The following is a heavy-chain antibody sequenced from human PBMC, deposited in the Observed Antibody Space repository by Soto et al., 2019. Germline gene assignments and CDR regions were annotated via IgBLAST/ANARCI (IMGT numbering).Heavy chain of an antibody. J-gene: IGHJ4*02. V-gene: IGHV3-33*01. CDR3: ARERSGSYDS. CDR1: GFTFSSHG. D-gene: IGHD3-3*01. Sequence: QVQLVESGGGVVQPGRSLRLSCVASGFTFSSHGMHWVRQAPGKGLEWVAVIWYDGSKKYYADSVKGRFTISRDNSNNTLYLQMNSLRAEDTAVFYCARERSGSYDSWGQGTLVTVSS. CDR2: IWYDGSKK.